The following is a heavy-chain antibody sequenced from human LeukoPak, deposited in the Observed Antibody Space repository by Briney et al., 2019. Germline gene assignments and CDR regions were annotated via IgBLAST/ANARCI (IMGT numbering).Heavy chain of an antibody. CDR1: GHTFTGYY. CDR2: INPNSGGT. Sequence: ASVKVSCKASGHTFTGYYMHWVRQAPGQGLEWMGWINPNSGGTNYAQKFQGRVTMTRDTSISTAYMELSRLRSDDTAVYYCARAVAGTYRFDYWGQGTLVTVSS. CDR3: ARAVAGTYRFDY. D-gene: IGHD6-19*01. J-gene: IGHJ4*02. V-gene: IGHV1-2*02.